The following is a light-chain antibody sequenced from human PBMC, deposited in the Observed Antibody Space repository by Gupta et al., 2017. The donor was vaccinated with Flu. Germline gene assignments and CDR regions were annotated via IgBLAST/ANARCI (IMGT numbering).Light chain of an antibody. CDR2: NTN. Sequence: QTVVTQEPSFSVSPGGTVTFTCGLSSGSVSINYYPSWYQQTPGQAPRTLIYNTNTRSSGVPDRFAGSILGNKAALTITGAQADDESHYYCVLYMGSGISVFGGGTKLTVL. V-gene: IGLV8-61*01. CDR1: SGSVSINYY. CDR3: VLYMGSGISV. J-gene: IGLJ3*02.